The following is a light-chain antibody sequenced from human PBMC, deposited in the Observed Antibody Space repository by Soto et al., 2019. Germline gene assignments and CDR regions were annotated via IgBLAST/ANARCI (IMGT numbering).Light chain of an antibody. V-gene: IGKV3-11*01. J-gene: IGKJ5*01. CDR3: HQRRSWPIT. CDR1: QDVGSL. Sequence: EVVLTQSPATLSLSAGERASLSCRASQDVGSLIAWYQQKPGQPPRLLIYDASNRATGIPARVSGSGSGTDFVLTISSLEPEDFAVYYCHQRRSWPITFGQGTRLEIK. CDR2: DAS.